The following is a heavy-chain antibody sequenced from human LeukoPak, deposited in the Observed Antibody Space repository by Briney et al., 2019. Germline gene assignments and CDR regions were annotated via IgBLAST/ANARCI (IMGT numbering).Heavy chain of an antibody. Sequence: SETLSLTCTVSGGSISSSSYYWSWIRQPPGKGLEWIGEINHSGSTNYNPSLKGRVTISVDTSKNQFSLKLSSVTAADTAVYYCARSSQWLDLQPGGRNWFDPWGQGTLVTVSS. CDR2: INHSGST. CDR1: GGSISSSSYY. J-gene: IGHJ5*02. D-gene: IGHD6-19*01. CDR3: ARSSQWLDLQPGGRNWFDP. V-gene: IGHV4-39*07.